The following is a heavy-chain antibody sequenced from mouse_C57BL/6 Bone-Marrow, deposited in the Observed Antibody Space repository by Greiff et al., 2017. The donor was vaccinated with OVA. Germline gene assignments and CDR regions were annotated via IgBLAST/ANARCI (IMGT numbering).Heavy chain of an antibody. CDR1: GFTFSSYA. J-gene: IGHJ1*03. CDR3: ARDPLYWYFDV. Sequence: DVMLVESGGGLVKPGGSLKLSCAASGFTFSSYAMSWVRQTPEKRLEWVATISDGGSYTYYPDNVKGRFTISRDNAKNNLYLQMSHLKSEDTAMYYCARDPLYWYFDVWGTGTTVTVSS. CDR2: ISDGGSYT. V-gene: IGHV5-4*01.